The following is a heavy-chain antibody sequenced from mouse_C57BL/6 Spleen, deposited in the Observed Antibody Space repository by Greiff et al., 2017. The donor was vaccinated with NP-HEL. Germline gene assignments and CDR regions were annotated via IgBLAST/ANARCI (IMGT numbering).Heavy chain of an antibody. CDR1: GYTFTSYW. CDR3: ARSLFTEGYAKEY. CDR2: IDPSDSYT. Sequence: QVHVKQPGAELVRPGTSVKLSCKASGYTFTSYWMHWVKQRPGQGLEWIGVIDPSDSYTNYNQKFKGKATLTVDTSSSTAYMQLSSLTSEDSAVFYLARSLFTEGYAKEYRGQGTSGPVPS. J-gene: IGHJ4*01. V-gene: IGHV1-59*01. D-gene: IGHD1-1*01.